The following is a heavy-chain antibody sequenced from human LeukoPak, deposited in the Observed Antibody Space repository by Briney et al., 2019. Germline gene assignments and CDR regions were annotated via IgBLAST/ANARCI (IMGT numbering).Heavy chain of an antibody. CDR3: AKGRGSGGSSPHDGY. V-gene: IGHV3-23*01. CDR2: ITGSGGST. D-gene: IGHD6-6*01. CDR1: GFTFSSYA. J-gene: IGHJ4*02. Sequence: GGSLRLSCAASGFTFSSYAMSWVRQAPGKGLEWVSTITGSGGSTYYADSVKGRFTISRDNSKNTLYLQMNSLRAEDTAVYYCAKGRGSGGSSPHDGYWGQGTLVTASS.